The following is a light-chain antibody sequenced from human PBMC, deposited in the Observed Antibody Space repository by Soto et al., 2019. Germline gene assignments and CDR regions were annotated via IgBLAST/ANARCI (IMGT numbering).Light chain of an antibody. CDR1: QSISTY. CDR2: AAS. V-gene: IGKV1-39*01. CDR3: QQSYSIPIT. J-gene: IGKJ5*01. Sequence: DIQMTQSPSSLSASVGDRVTITCRASQSISTYLNWYQQRPGKSPKLLIYAASSLQSGVTSRFSGSGSETDFTLTISSLQPEDFATYYCQQSYSIPITFGQGTRLEIE.